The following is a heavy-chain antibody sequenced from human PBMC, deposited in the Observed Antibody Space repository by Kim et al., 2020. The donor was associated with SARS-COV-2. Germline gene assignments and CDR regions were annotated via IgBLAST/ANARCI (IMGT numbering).Heavy chain of an antibody. Sequence: SETLSLTCTVSGGSISSGGYYWSWIRQHPGKGLEWIGYIYYSGSTYYNPSLKSRVTISVDTSKNQFSLKLSSVTAADTAVYYCARGPHDYGDPFFFDYWGQGTLVTVSS. J-gene: IGHJ4*02. D-gene: IGHD4-17*01. CDR1: GGSISSGGYY. CDR2: IYYSGST. V-gene: IGHV4-31*03. CDR3: ARGPHDYGDPFFFDY.